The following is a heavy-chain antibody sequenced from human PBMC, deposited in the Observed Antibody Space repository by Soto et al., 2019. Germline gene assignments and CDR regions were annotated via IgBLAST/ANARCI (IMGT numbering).Heavy chain of an antibody. CDR1: GGSISSSSYY. CDR2: IYYSGNT. V-gene: IGHV4-39*02. J-gene: IGHJ4*02. CDR3: AREGGRYCSGGSCQVDY. D-gene: IGHD2-15*01. Sequence: QLQLQESGPGLVKPSETLSLTCTVSGGSISSSSYYWGWIRQPPGKGLEWIGSIYYSGNTYYTPSLKIRVTISVDTSKHLSSLKLSAVTAADTAVYYCAREGGRYCSGGSCQVDYWGQGTLVTVSS.